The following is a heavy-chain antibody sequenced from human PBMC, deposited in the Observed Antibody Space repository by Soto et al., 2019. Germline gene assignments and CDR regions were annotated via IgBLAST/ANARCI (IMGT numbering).Heavy chain of an antibody. CDR1: GYTSTSYG. V-gene: IGHV1-18*01. D-gene: IGHD2-2*01. Sequence: ASVKVSCKASGYTSTSYGISWLRQSPGQGLEWMGWISAYNGNTNYAQKLQGRVTMTTDTSTSTAYMELRSLRSDDTAVYYCARDSGYCSSTSCYYNWFDPWGQGTLVTVSS. J-gene: IGHJ5*02. CDR3: ARDSGYCSSTSCYYNWFDP. CDR2: ISAYNGNT.